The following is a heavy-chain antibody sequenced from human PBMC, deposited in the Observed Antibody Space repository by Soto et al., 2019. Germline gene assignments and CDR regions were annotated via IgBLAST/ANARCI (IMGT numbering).Heavy chain of an antibody. D-gene: IGHD1-1*01. V-gene: IGHV1-3*01. CDR2: INAGNGNT. CDR3: ARERRIKNWFDP. Sequence: ASVKVSCKASGYTFTSYAMHWVRQAPGQRLEWMGWINAGNGNTKYSQKFQGRVTITRDTSVSTAYMELSSLRSEDTAVYYCARERRIKNWFDPWGQGTLVTVSS. CDR1: GYTFTSYA. J-gene: IGHJ5*02.